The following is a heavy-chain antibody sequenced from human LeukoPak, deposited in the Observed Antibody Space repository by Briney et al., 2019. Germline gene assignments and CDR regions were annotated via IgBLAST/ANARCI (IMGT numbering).Heavy chain of an antibody. CDR1: GGSISSGGYY. V-gene: IGHV4-31*03. D-gene: IGHD2-2*01. Sequence: PQTLSLSCTVSGGSISSGGYYWSWIRPHPGKGLEWIGYIYYSGSTYYNPSLKSRVTISVDTSKNQFSLKLSSVTAADTAVYYCARDNGRGYCSSTSSYSDAFDIWGQGTMVTVSS. J-gene: IGHJ3*02. CDR2: IYYSGST. CDR3: ARDNGRGYCSSTSSYSDAFDI.